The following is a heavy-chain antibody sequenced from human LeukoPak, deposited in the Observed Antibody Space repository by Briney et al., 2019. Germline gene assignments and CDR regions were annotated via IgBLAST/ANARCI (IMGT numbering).Heavy chain of an antibody. CDR1: GYSFTNYW. Sequence: GESLKISCNGSGYSFTNYWIGWGRQMAGEGLEWMGIIYRADSDTRYIPSFEGQVTISADKSINTAYLQWSSLKASDTAMYYCARVPGGMTTVPFDYWGQGTLVTVSS. J-gene: IGHJ4*02. CDR2: IYRADSDT. CDR3: ARVPGGMTTVPFDY. V-gene: IGHV5-51*01. D-gene: IGHD4-11*01.